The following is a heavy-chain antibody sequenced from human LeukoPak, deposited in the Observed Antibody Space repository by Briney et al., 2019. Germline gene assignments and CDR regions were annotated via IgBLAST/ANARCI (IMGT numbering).Heavy chain of an antibody. D-gene: IGHD3-9*01. CDR2: ISAYNGNT. J-gene: IGHJ3*02. CDR3: ARGGRYFDWLWAFDI. V-gene: IGHV1-18*01. CDR1: GYTFTSYG. Sequence: ASVKVSCKASGYTFTSYGISWVRQAPGQGLEWMGWISAYNGNTNYAQKLQGRVTMTTDTSTSKAYMELSSLRSEDTAVYYCARGGRYFDWLWAFDIWGQGTMVTVSS.